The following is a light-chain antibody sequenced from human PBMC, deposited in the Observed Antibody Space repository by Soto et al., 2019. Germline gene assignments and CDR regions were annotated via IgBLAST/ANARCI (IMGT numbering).Light chain of an antibody. CDR1: QSVHNF. V-gene: IGKV3-20*01. Sequence: EIVLKQYPATLSLSPRGRAALSCKASQSVHNFLAWYQQKPGQAPRLLIYGASTRAAGIPDRFSGSGSGTDFTLTISRLEPEDFAVYYCQQYGNSPWTFGLGTKVDIK. CDR2: GAS. J-gene: IGKJ1*01. CDR3: QQYGNSPWT.